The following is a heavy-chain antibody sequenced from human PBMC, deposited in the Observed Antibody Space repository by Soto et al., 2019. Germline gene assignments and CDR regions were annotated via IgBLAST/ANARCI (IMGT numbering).Heavy chain of an antibody. J-gene: IGHJ4*02. CDR1: GFSLNTDGEG. V-gene: IGHV2-5*02. CDR2: IYWDDDE. CDR3: AHSRNLITEDAQVGDFDY. D-gene: IGHD3-10*01. Sequence: QITLKESGPTPVKPTQTLTRTCSFSGFSLNTDGEGVGWVRQPPGEALEGLALIYWDDDERYSPSLKTRLTITKDPSKNQVVLIMTNMDPVDTATYYCAHSRNLITEDAQVGDFDYWGQGTLVTVSS.